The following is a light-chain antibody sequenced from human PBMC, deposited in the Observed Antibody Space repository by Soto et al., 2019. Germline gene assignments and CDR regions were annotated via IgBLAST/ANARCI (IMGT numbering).Light chain of an antibody. J-gene: IGKJ1*01. CDR3: HQYGGSPPT. CDR2: DTS. CDR1: QGIGDT. V-gene: IGKV3-20*01. Sequence: EVVMTQSPATLSVSPGEGATLSCRASQGIGDTLAWYQHKPGQTPRLLIYDTSTRATGVPARFSGSRSGTDFTLTISRLEPEDFAVYHCHQYGGSPPTFGQGTKVDIK.